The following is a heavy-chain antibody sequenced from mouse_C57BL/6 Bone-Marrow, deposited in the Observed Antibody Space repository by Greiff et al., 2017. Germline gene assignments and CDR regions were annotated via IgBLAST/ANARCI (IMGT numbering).Heavy chain of an antibody. CDR1: GYTFTSYW. D-gene: IGHD1-1*01. Sequence: VQLQQPGAELVKPGASVKMSCKASGYTFTSYWITWVKQRPGQGLEWIGDIYPGSGSTNYNEKFKSKATLTVDTSSSTAYMQLSSLTSEDSAVYYCARGPYCYGSRSWDWFAYWGQGTLVTVSA. J-gene: IGHJ3*01. CDR3: ARGPYCYGSRSWDWFAY. V-gene: IGHV1-55*01. CDR2: IYPGSGST.